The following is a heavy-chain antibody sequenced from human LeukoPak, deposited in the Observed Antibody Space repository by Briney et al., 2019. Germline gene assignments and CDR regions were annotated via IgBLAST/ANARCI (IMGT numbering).Heavy chain of an antibody. CDR3: ARDRGKLRYLDL. V-gene: IGHV3-30*15. Sequence: GRSLRLSCVASGFAFNTQAMHWVRQAPGKGLEWLAVMSLHGSSIYYADSVRGRFTISRDNSKNTLFLQMSSLRVEDTAVYYCARDRGKLRYLDLWGQGTLLTVSS. CDR1: GFAFNTQA. D-gene: IGHD3-9*01. J-gene: IGHJ4*02. CDR2: MSLHGSSI.